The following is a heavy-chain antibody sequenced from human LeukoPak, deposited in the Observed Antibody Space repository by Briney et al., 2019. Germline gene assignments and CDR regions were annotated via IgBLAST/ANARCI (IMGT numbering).Heavy chain of an antibody. J-gene: IGHJ4*02. Sequence: PGGSLRLSCAASGFTFSIYGMNWVRQAPGKGLEWVSGISPCGDIPYYADSVRGRFTISRDNSKNTMSLQMNSLRAEDTAVYYCAKEDTSGWYDYWGQGTLVTVSS. D-gene: IGHD6-19*01. CDR3: AKEDTSGWYDY. CDR2: ISPCGDIP. V-gene: IGHV3-23*01. CDR1: GFTFSIYG.